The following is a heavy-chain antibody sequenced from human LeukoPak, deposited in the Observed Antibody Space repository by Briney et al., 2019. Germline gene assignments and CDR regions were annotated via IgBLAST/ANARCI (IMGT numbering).Heavy chain of an antibody. J-gene: IGHJ4*02. CDR1: GFTFSSYG. D-gene: IGHD3-9*01. CDR2: ISGSGGST. V-gene: IGHV3-23*01. Sequence: GGSLRLFCAASGFTFSSYGMSWVRQAPGKGLEWVSAISGSGGSTYYADSVKGRFTISRDNSKNTLYLQMNSLRAEDTAVYYCAKDRPVDYDILTGYYTNYWGQGTLVTVSS. CDR3: AKDRPVDYDILTGYYTNY.